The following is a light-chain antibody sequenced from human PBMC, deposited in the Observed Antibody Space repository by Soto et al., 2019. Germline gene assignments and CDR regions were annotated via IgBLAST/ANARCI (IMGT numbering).Light chain of an antibody. J-gene: IGKJ1*01. CDR3: QQYNNWWT. V-gene: IGKV3-15*01. CDR2: GAS. Sequence: EIVMTQSPATLSVSPGERATLSCRASQSVSSNLAWHQQKPGQAPRLLIYGASTRATGTPARFSGSGSGTEFTLTISSLQSEDFAVYYCQQYNNWWTFGQGTKVEIK. CDR1: QSVSSN.